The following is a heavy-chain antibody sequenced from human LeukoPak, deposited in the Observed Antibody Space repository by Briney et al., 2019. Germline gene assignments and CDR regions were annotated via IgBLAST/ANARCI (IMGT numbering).Heavy chain of an antibody. Sequence: PGGSLRLSCAASGFTFSSNYMSWVRQAPGKGLEWVSVIYRGGSTYYADSVKGRFTISRDNSKNTLYLQMNSLRAEDTAVYYCARGGYTYYYDSSGYYFDYWGQGTLVTVSS. CDR1: GFTFSSNY. CDR3: ARGGYTYYYDSSGYYFDY. CDR2: IYRGGST. V-gene: IGHV3-53*01. D-gene: IGHD3-22*01. J-gene: IGHJ4*02.